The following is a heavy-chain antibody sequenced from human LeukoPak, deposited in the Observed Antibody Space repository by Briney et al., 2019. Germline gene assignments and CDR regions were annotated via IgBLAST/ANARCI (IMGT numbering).Heavy chain of an antibody. CDR1: GFSFSSYS. CDR2: ISRVSANT. Sequence: RGSLRLSCAASGFSFSSYSMNWVRQAPGKGLEWISHISRVSANTWFADSVKGRFTFSRDNAKNLLFLQMNSLRAEDTAVYYCARDPSRSWIPFDYWGQGTLVTVSS. J-gene: IGHJ4*02. CDR3: ARDPSRSWIPFDY. D-gene: IGHD6-13*01. V-gene: IGHV3-48*04.